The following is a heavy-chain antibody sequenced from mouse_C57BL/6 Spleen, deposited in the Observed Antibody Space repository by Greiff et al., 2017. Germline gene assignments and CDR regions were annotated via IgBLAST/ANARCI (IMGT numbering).Heavy chain of an antibody. CDR1: GYTFTSYW. CDR3: ARTENYYAYDGRSSQYYIDY. Sequence: QVQLQQPGAELVMPGASVKLSCKASGYTFTSYWMHWVKQRPGQGLEWIGEIDPSDSYTNYNQKFKGKYTLTVDKSSSTAYMQLSSLTSEDYAVFYGARTENYYAYDGRSSQYYIDYWGQGTALTVSS. CDR2: IDPSDSYT. D-gene: IGHD2-2*01. J-gene: IGHJ2*01. V-gene: IGHV1-69*01.